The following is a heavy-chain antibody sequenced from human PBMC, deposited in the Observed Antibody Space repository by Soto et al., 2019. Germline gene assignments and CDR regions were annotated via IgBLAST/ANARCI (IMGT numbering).Heavy chain of an antibody. V-gene: IGHV4-59*01. CDR1: GGSISSYY. CDR2: MYNTGST. J-gene: IGHJ6*02. CDR3: ARDLWGYCGADCYPLDV. D-gene: IGHD2-21*02. Sequence: QVRLQESGPGLVKPSETLSLTCTVSGGSISSYYWSWIRQPPGKGLEWMGYMYNTGSTIYNPSLKRRVTISVDTSKNQFSLKLNSVTAADTAVYYCARDLWGYCGADCYPLDVWGQGTMVTVSS.